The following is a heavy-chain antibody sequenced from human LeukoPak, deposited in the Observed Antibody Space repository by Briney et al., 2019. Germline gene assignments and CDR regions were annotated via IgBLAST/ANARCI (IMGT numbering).Heavy chain of an antibody. J-gene: IGHJ5*02. Sequence: PSETLSLTCTVPGDSINSYYWSWIRQPAGKGLEWIGRVYVTGSTNLNPALQSRVTMSVDTSKNQFSLKLTSVTAADTAVYYCARDRQWLVDHWGQGTLVTVSS. CDR3: ARDRQWLVDH. CDR2: VYVTGST. V-gene: IGHV4-4*07. CDR1: GDSINSYY. D-gene: IGHD6-19*01.